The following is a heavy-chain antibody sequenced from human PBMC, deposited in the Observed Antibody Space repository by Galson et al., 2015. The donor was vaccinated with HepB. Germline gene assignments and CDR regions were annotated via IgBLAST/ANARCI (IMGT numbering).Heavy chain of an antibody. V-gene: IGHV3-73*01. CDR1: GFSFSGSD. CDR2: VSSRAHSYST. Sequence: SLRLSCAASGFSFSGSDMHWVRRAPGTGLEWVGHVSSRAHSYSTDYAESVKGRFTISRADSTNTAYLHLKSLKIEATAFYYCTAKLETAATFDDWGPGTLVTASS. D-gene: IGHD6-13*01. CDR3: TAKLETAATFDD. J-gene: IGHJ5*02.